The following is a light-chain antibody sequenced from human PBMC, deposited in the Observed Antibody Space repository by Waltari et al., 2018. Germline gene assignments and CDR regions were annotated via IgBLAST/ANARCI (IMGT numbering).Light chain of an antibody. Sequence: QSVLTQPPSVSEAPRQRVTISCSGSTSNISNNAVTWYQQLPGKAPKLLIYYDDLLPSGVSDRFSASKSGTSASLAISGLQSEDEADYYCSVWDDSLNGQVFGGGTKLTVL. CDR2: YDD. J-gene: IGLJ2*01. CDR1: TSNISNNA. V-gene: IGLV1-36*01. CDR3: SVWDDSLNGQV.